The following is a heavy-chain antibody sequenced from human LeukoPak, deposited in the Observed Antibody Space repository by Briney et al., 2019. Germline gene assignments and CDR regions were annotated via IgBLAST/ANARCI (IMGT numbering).Heavy chain of an antibody. CDR2: ISWNSGSI. D-gene: IGHD2-2*01. J-gene: IGHJ4*02. CDR3: AKATYSTSPGYYFDY. Sequence: GRSLRLSCAASGFTFDGYAMHWVRQAPGQGLEWVSSISWNSGSIAYADSVKGRFTISRDNAKNSLYLQMNSLRAEDSAFYYCAKATYSTSPGYYFDYWGQGNLVTVSS. V-gene: IGHV3-9*01. CDR1: GFTFDGYA.